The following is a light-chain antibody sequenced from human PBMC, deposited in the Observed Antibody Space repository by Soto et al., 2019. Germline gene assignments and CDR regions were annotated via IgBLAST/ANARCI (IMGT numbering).Light chain of an antibody. Sequence: QPVLTQPPSASGSPGQSVTISCTGTSSDVGGYNYVSWYQQHPGKAPKLMIYEVSKRPSGVPDRFSGSKSGNTASLTDSGLQAEDEADYYCSSYAGSNNLVFGGGTKLTVL. V-gene: IGLV2-8*01. CDR2: EVS. CDR3: SSYAGSNNLV. J-gene: IGLJ3*02. CDR1: SSDVGGYNY.